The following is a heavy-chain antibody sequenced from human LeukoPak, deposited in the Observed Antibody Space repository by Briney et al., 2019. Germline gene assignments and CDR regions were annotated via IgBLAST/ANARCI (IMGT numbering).Heavy chain of an antibody. V-gene: IGHV3-48*04. CDR3: AREVVCSSTSCSNWFDP. J-gene: IGHJ5*02. Sequence: GGSLRLSCAASGFTFSSYSMNWVRQAPGKGLEWVSYISSSSSTIYYADSVKGRFTISRDNAKNSPYLQMNSLRAEDTAVYYCAREVVCSSTSCSNWFDPWGQGTLVTVSS. D-gene: IGHD2-2*01. CDR2: ISSSSSTI. CDR1: GFTFSSYS.